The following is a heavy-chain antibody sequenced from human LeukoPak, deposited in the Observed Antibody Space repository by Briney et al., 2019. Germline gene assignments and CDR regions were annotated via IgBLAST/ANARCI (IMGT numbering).Heavy chain of an antibody. CDR1: GFTFSSYW. J-gene: IGHJ3*02. CDR2: IKQDGSEK. V-gene: IGHV3-7*01. Sequence: GGTLRLSCAASGFTFSSYWMSWVRQAPGKGLEWVGNIKQDGSEKYYVDSVKGRFTISRDNAKNSLYVQMNSLRAEDTAVYYCARDSSMIVVVTFGAFDIWGQGTMVTVSS. D-gene: IGHD3-22*01. CDR3: ARDSSMIVVVTFGAFDI.